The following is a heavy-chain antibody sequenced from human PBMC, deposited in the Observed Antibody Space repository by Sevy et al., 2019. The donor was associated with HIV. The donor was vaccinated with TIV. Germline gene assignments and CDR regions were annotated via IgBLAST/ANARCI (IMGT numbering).Heavy chain of an antibody. CDR2: INPSGGST. CDR3: ARDRRGYSSSWYWFDP. J-gene: IGHJ5*02. Sequence: ASVKVSCKASGYTFTSYYMHWVRQAPGQGLEWMGIINPSGGSTSYAQKFQGRVTMTRDTSTSTVYMELSSLRSEDTAVYYCARDRRGYSSSWYWFDPWGQGTLVNVSS. V-gene: IGHV1-46*01. D-gene: IGHD6-13*01. CDR1: GYTFTSYY.